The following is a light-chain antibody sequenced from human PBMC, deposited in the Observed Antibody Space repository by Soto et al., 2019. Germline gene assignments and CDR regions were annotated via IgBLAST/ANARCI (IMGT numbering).Light chain of an antibody. CDR2: EVS. J-gene: IGLJ1*01. V-gene: IGLV2-14*01. CDR1: SSDVGGYNY. Sequence: QSVLTLPASVSGSTGQLITISCTGTSSDVGGYNYVSWYQQHPGKAPKLMIYEVSNRPSGVSNRFSGSKSGNTASLTISGLQAEDEADYYCSSYTSSRTLYVFGTGTKVTVL. CDR3: SSYTSSRTLYV.